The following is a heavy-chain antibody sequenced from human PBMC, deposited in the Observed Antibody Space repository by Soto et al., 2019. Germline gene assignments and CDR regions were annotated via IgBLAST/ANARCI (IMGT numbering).Heavy chain of an antibody. CDR3: ASSYYYDSSGYYYSNWFDP. CDR2: IYYSGST. D-gene: IGHD3-22*01. Sequence: SETLSLTCTVSGGSISSGGYYWSWIRKHPGKGLEWIGYIYYSGSTYYNPSLKSRVTISVDTSKNQFSLKLSSVTAADTAVYYCASSYYYDSSGYYYSNWFDPWGQGTLVTVSS. J-gene: IGHJ5*02. V-gene: IGHV4-31*03. CDR1: GGSISSGGYY.